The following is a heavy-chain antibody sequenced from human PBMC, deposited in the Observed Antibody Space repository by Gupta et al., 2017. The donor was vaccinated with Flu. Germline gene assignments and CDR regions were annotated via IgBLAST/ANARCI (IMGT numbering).Heavy chain of an antibody. CDR2: SRTEHYENSAT. Sequence: EVRLVASGGVLVQPGGSLSLSCPASGFTFSDSPMNWVRQAPGKGLEWLSNSRTEHYENSATSYADSVKGRFTVSRDDAKNSLYLQMNSLRDEETAVYYCATDLNWSFDCWGQGSLVTVSS. D-gene: IGHD1-1*01. CDR3: ATDLNWSFDC. J-gene: IGHJ4*02. CDR1: GFTFSDSP. V-gene: IGHV3-48*02.